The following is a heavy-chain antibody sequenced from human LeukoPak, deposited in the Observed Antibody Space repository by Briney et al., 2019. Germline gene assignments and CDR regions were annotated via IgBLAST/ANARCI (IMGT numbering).Heavy chain of an antibody. D-gene: IGHD6-25*01. CDR3: ARGSRGAASQLDY. J-gene: IGHJ4*02. CDR1: GGSFSGCY. V-gene: IGHV4-34*01. Sequence: PSETLSLTCAVYGGSFSGCYWSWIRQPPGKGLEWIGEINHSGSTNYNPSLKSRVTISVDTSKNQFSLKLSSVTAADTAVYYCARGSRGAASQLDYWGQGTLVTVSS. CDR2: INHSGST.